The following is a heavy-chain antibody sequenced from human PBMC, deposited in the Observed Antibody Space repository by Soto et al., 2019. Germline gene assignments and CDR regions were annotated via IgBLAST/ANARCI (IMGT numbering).Heavy chain of an antibody. Sequence: EVQLVESGGGLVQPGGSLRLSCAASGFTVSSNYMSWVRQAPGKGLEWVSVIYSGGSTYYADSVKGRFTISRDNSKSTLYLQMNSLRAEDTAVYYCARDNYDSSGYYHRGFDYWGQGTLVTVSS. D-gene: IGHD3-22*01. J-gene: IGHJ4*02. V-gene: IGHV3-66*01. CDR2: IYSGGST. CDR1: GFTVSSNY. CDR3: ARDNYDSSGYYHRGFDY.